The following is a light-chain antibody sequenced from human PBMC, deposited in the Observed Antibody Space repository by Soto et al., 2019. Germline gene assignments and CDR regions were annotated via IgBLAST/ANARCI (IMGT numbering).Light chain of an antibody. Sequence: QSALTQPASVSGSPGQSITISCTGSGRSYNLVSWFQQSPGKAPKLIIYEDNKRPSGVSNRFSGPKSGNTASLTISGLQPEDEADYYCCSYADSTTVVFGGGTKLTVL. CDR1: GRSYNL. CDR2: EDN. J-gene: IGLJ3*02. V-gene: IGLV2-23*01. CDR3: CSYADSTTVV.